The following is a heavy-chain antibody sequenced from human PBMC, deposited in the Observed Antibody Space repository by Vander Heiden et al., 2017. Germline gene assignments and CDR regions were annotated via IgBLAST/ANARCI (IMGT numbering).Heavy chain of an antibody. Sequence: QVQLVESGGGVVKPGGSLRLSCAASGFRFSDYYMSWIRQAPGKGLEWLSYMTSGGTGYYADAVKGRFTISRDNAKKSLYLQMNGLRAEDTAVYYCAREYSSSFDHWGQGARVTVSS. CDR2: MTSGGTG. CDR1: GFRFSDYY. V-gene: IGHV3-11*01. CDR3: AREYSSSFDH. J-gene: IGHJ4*02. D-gene: IGHD6-6*01.